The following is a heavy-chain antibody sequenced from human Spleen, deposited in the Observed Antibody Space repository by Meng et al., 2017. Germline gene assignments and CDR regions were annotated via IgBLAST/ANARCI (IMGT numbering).Heavy chain of an antibody. Sequence: SETLSLTCTVSGGSISSSSYYWGWIRQPPGKGLEWIGFVYYRGSTNYNPSLKSRVTISVDTSKNQFSLNLNSVTAADTAVYYCARDLGFGELSWGYWGQGTLVTVSS. CDR2: VYYRGST. V-gene: IGHV4-39*07. D-gene: IGHD3-10*01. CDR3: ARDLGFGELSWGY. CDR1: GGSISSSSYY. J-gene: IGHJ4*02.